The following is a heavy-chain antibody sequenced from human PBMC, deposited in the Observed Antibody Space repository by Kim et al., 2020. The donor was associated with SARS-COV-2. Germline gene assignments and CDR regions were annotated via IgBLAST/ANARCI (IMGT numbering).Heavy chain of an antibody. V-gene: IGHV3-11*04. CDR1: GFAFSDYY. J-gene: IGHJ4*02. CDR2: ISTSVSTI. CDR3: VRGGNYFADY. Sequence: GGSLRLSCAASGFAFSDYYMTWIRQAPGKGLEWVSYISTSVSTIYYADSVKGRFTISRDNTKNSLYLQMNSLRAEDTAVYYCVRGGNYFADYWGQGTLVTVSS. D-gene: IGHD1-26*01.